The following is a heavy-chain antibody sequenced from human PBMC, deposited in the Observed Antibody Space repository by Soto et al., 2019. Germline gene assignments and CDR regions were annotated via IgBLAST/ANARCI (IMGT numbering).Heavy chain of an antibody. D-gene: IGHD2-8*02. Sequence: EVQLVESGGGLVQAGGSLRLSCAASGFALRSYWMHWVRRVPGKGLVWVSRINPDGSRIDHADSVRGRFTISRDNAKNTLFLQMNNLRAEDTALYHCARVPVGAYGKFDPWGQGTLGTVSS. CDR1: GFALRSYW. J-gene: IGHJ5*02. CDR3: ARVPVGAYGKFDP. CDR2: INPDGSRI. V-gene: IGHV3-74*01.